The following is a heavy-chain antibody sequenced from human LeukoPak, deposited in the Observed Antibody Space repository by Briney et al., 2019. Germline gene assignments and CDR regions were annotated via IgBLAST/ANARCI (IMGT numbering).Heavy chain of an antibody. Sequence: GGSLRLSCAASGFTFSSYWMHWVRQAPGKGLVWVSRIKPDGSDTTYADSVKGRFTISRDNAKNTLYLQMHSLRAEDTAVYYCARDRETNYIYYDMDVWGKGTTVTVSS. CDR2: IKPDGSDT. D-gene: IGHD4/OR15-4a*01. CDR1: GFTFSSYW. J-gene: IGHJ6*03. V-gene: IGHV3-74*01. CDR3: ARDRETNYIYYDMDV.